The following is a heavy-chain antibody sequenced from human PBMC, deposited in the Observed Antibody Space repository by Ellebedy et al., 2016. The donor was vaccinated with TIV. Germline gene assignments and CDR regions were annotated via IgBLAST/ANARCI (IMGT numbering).Heavy chain of an antibody. CDR2: ISDSGGAT. J-gene: IGHJ4*02. CDR1: GFTFRSYA. CDR3: AKDSGLSGWYFDH. Sequence: PGGSLRLSCAASGFTFRSYAMGWVRQAPGKGLEWISVISDSGGATYYAAPLKGRFTTSRDNSNDMVYLPINSLSADDTAAYYCAKDSGLSGWYFDHWGQGTLVTVSS. V-gene: IGHV3-23*01. D-gene: IGHD6-19*01.